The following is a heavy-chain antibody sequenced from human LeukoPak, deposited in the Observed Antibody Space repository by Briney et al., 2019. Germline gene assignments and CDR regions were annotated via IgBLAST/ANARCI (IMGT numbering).Heavy chain of an antibody. CDR1: GDSISSSSYY. D-gene: IGHD2-2*01. Sequence: SETLSLTCTVSGDSISSSSYYWGWIRQPPGKGLEWIGSIYHSGSTYYNPSLKSRVTISVDTSKNQFSLKLSSVTAADTAVYYCARGPPDCSSTSCYAFDAFDIWGQGTMVTVSS. J-gene: IGHJ3*02. CDR3: ARGPPDCSSTSCYAFDAFDI. V-gene: IGHV4-39*07. CDR2: IYHSGST.